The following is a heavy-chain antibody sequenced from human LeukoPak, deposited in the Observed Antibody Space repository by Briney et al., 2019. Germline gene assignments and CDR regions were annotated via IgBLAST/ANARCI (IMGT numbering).Heavy chain of an antibody. CDR3: AREYFETPNQLDY. CDR2: IHQHGSEK. D-gene: IGHD3-9*01. V-gene: IGHV3-7*03. CDR1: GFTFNNYW. J-gene: IGHJ4*02. Sequence: GGSLRLSCAASGFTFNNYWMSWVRQAPGKGLEWVANIHQHGSEKYYVDSVKGRFTISRDNAENSVYLQMNSLRAEDTALYYCAREYFETPNQLDYWGQGALVTVSS.